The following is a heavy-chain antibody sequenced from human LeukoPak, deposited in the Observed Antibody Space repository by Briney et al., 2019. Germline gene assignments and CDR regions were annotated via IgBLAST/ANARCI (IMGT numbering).Heavy chain of an antibody. J-gene: IGHJ4*02. Sequence: SETLSLTCAVYGGSFSGYYWSWIRQPPGKGLEWIGYIYYSGSTNYNPSLKSRVTISVDTSKNQFSLKLSSVTAADTAVYYCARVSPPGYSYGLDYWGQGTLVTVSS. V-gene: IGHV4-59*01. CDR1: GGSFSGYY. CDR3: ARVSPPGYSYGLDY. D-gene: IGHD5-18*01. CDR2: IYYSGST.